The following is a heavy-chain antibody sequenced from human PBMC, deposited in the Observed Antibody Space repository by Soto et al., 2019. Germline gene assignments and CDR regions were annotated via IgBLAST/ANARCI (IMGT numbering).Heavy chain of an antibody. CDR3: ARVSRGSSPRKYYFDY. V-gene: IGHV4-59*01. D-gene: IGHD6-6*01. CDR1: AGSISSYY. Sequence: SETLSLTCTVSAGSISSYYWSWIRQPPGKGLEWIGYIYYSGSTNYNPSLKSRVTISVDTSKNQFSLKLSSVTAADTAVYYCARVSRGSSPRKYYFDYWGQGTLVTVSS. J-gene: IGHJ4*02. CDR2: IYYSGST.